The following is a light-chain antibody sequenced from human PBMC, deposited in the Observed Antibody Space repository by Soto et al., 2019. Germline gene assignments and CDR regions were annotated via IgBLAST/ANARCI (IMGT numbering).Light chain of an antibody. J-gene: IGKJ2*01. CDR1: QSVSSSY. CDR3: QQYGSSPA. Sequence: EIGLTQSPGTLSLSPGERATLSCRASQSVSSSYLAWYQQKPGQAPRLLIYGASSRATSIPDRCSGSGSGTDFTLTISRLEPEDFAVYYCQQYGSSPAFGQGTKLEIK. V-gene: IGKV3-20*01. CDR2: GAS.